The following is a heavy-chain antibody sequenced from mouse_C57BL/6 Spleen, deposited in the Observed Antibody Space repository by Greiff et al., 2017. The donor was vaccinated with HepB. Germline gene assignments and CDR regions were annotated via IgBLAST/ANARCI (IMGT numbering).Heavy chain of an antibody. CDR1: GYTFTSYW. CDR3: AGSITADFDY. CDR2: IHPNSGST. V-gene: IGHV1-64*01. D-gene: IGHD1-1*01. J-gene: IGHJ2*01. Sequence: LQESGAELVKPGASVKLSCKASGYTFTSYWMHWVKQRPGQGLEWIGMIHPNSGSTNYNEKFKSKATLTVDKSSSTAYMQLSSLTSEDSAVYYGAGSITADFDYWGKGTTLTVSS.